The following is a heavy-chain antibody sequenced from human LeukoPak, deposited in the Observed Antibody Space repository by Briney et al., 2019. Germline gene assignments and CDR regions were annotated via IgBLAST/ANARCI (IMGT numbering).Heavy chain of an antibody. J-gene: IGHJ5*02. V-gene: IGHV5-10-1*01. CDR1: GYSFTSYW. CDR3: ARSLTTAPWFDP. D-gene: IGHD4-11*01. CDR2: IDPSDSYT. Sequence: GESLKISCKGSGYSFTSYWISWVRQMPGKGLEWMGRIDPSDSYTNYSPSFQGHVTISADKSISTAYLQWSSLKASDTAMYYCARSLTTAPWFDPWGQGTLVTVSS.